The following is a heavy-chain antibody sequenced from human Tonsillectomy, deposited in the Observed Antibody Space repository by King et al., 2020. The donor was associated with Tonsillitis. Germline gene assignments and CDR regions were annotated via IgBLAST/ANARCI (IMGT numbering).Heavy chain of an antibody. Sequence: VQLVESGGGVVQPGRSLRLSCAASGFTFSSYGMHWVRQAPGKGLEWVAVISDDGSNKYYADSVMGRFIISIDNSKNTLYLQMNSLRAEDTAVYYCAKGLWGGYYPHDAFDIWGQGTMVTVSS. D-gene: IGHD3-3*01. CDR3: AKGLWGGYYPHDAFDI. V-gene: IGHV3-30*18. J-gene: IGHJ3*02. CDR1: GFTFSSYG. CDR2: ISDDGSNK.